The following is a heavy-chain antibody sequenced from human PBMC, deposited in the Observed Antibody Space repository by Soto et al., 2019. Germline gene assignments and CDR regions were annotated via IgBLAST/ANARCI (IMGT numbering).Heavy chain of an antibody. V-gene: IGHV1-2*04. Sequence: GASVKVSCKASGYTFTGYYMHWVRQAPGQGLEWMGWINPNSGGTNYAQKFQGWVTMTRDTSISTAYMELSRLRSDDTAVYYCARDGRASGSYYLHYYYYGMDVWGQGTTVTVSS. D-gene: IGHD1-26*01. J-gene: IGHJ6*02. CDR2: INPNSGGT. CDR1: GYTFTGYY. CDR3: ARDGRASGSYYLHYYYYGMDV.